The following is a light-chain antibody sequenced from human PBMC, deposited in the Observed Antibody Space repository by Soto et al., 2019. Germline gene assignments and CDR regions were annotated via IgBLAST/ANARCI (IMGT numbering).Light chain of an antibody. CDR3: QQRSNWRT. CDR2: EAS. J-gene: IGKJ1*01. Sequence: EIVLTQSPATLSLSPGERATLSCRASQSISSYLAWYQKKPGQAPRLLIYEASYTATGIPSRFSGSGSGTDFTLTIISLEPGDFAVYYCQQRSNWRTFGQGTKVEIK. CDR1: QSISSY. V-gene: IGKV3-11*01.